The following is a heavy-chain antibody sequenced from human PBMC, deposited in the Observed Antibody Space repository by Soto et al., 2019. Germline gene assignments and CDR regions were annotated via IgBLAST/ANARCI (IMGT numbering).Heavy chain of an antibody. J-gene: IGHJ3*02. CDR1: GGSISSYY. V-gene: IGHV4-59*01. Sequence: SETLSLTCTVSGGSISSYYWSWIRQPPGKGLEWIGYIYYSGSTNYNPSLKSRVTISVNTSKNQFSLKLSSVTAADTAVYYCARSFSGWYSGFAFDIWGQGTMVTVSS. D-gene: IGHD6-19*01. CDR2: IYYSGST. CDR3: ARSFSGWYSGFAFDI.